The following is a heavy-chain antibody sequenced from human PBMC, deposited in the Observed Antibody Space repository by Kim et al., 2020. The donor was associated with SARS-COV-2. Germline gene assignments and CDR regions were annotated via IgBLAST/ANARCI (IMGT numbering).Heavy chain of an antibody. D-gene: IGHD5-12*01. CDR3: AGGCHYPWGLLYYYGMDV. CDR1: GGSISSSSYY. Sequence: SETLSLTCTVSGGSISSSSYYWGWIRQPPGKGLEWIGSIYYSGSTYYNPSLKSRVTISVDTSKNQFSLKLSSVTAADTAVYYCAGGCHYPWGLLYYYGMDVWAQGTTVTVSS. V-gene: IGHV4-39*01. J-gene: IGHJ6*02. CDR2: IYYSGST.